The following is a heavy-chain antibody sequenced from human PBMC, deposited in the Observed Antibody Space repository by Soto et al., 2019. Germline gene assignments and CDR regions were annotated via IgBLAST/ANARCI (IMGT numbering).Heavy chain of an antibody. CDR2: ISGSGGSA. D-gene: IGHD1-26*01. J-gene: IGHJ6*02. V-gene: IGHV3-23*01. Sequence: PGGSLRLSCAASGFTFSSYAMSWVRQAPGKGLEWVSTISGSGGSADHADSVKGRFTISRDNSKNTLYLQMNSLRAEDTAVYYCAKLGVSGSYTEYYYCGMDVWGQGTTVTVSS. CDR1: GFTFSSYA. CDR3: AKLGVSGSYTEYYYCGMDV.